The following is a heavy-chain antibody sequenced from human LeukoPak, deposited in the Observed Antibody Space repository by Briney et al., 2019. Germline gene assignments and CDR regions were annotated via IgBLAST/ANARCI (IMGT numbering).Heavy chain of an antibody. D-gene: IGHD6-13*01. Sequence: PGGSLRLSCAASGFTFSSYAMTWVRQAPGEGRQWVSDISGNGYSIYYADSLKGRFTISRDNSKDTLYLQMNSLRAEDTAVYYCATNSSSWYIDQWGQGTLVTVSS. CDR2: ISGNGYSI. CDR1: GFTFSSYA. J-gene: IGHJ4*02. CDR3: ATNSSSWYIDQ. V-gene: IGHV3-23*01.